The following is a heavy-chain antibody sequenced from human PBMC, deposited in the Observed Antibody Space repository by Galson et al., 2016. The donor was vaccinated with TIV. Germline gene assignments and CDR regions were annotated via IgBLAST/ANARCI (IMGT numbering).Heavy chain of an antibody. J-gene: IGHJ4*02. D-gene: IGHD1-1*01. CDR3: ARDPGYFVY. Sequence: SVKVSCQASGYTFTNYIMHWVRQAPGQRLEWMGWINVGNGNTKYSQKFQGRVTITRDTSASTAYMELSSLRSEDTAVYYCARDPGYFVYWGQGTLVTVSS. CDR1: GYTFTNYI. CDR2: INVGNGNT. V-gene: IGHV1-3*01.